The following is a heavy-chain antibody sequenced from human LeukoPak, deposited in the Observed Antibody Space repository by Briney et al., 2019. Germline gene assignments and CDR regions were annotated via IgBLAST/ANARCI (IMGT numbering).Heavy chain of an antibody. CDR2: IYHSGST. CDR1: GDSISGNNW. D-gene: IGHD6-13*01. V-gene: IGHV4-4*02. Sequence: SETLSLTCAVSGDSISGNNWWSWVRQPPGKGLEWIGEIYHSGSTTYNPSLKSRVTISVDTSKNQFSLKLSSVTAADTAVYYCARGRIAAAGTGDAFDIWGQGTMVTVSS. CDR3: ARGRIAAAGTGDAFDI. J-gene: IGHJ3*02.